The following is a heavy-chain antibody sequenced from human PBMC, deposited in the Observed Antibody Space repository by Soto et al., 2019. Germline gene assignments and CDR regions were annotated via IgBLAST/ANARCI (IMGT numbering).Heavy chain of an antibody. D-gene: IGHD3-3*01. CDR3: ARVYFWSGQKVYGMDV. CDR2: IIPIFGTA. J-gene: IGHJ6*02. V-gene: IGHV1-69*12. Sequence: QVQLVQSGAEVKKPGSSVKVSCKASGGTFSSYAISWVRQAPGQGLEWMGGIIPIFGTANYAQKFQGRVTITADESTSTAYMELSSLRSEDTAVYYCARVYFWSGQKVYGMDVWGQGTTVTVSS. CDR1: GGTFSSYA.